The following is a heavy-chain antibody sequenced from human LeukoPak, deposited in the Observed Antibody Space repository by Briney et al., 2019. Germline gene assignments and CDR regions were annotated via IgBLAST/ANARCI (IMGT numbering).Heavy chain of an antibody. V-gene: IGHV3-33*01. CDR1: GFTFSSYG. D-gene: IGHD6-13*01. Sequence: PGGSLRLSCAAPGFTFSSYGMHWVREAPGKGLEWVAVILSDGSKEFYTDSVKGRFTISRDNSKNTLYLQMNSLRADDTAVYYCARDQYSSSWSAYDYYYYMDVWGKGTTVTVSS. J-gene: IGHJ6*03. CDR3: ARDQYSSSWSAYDYYYYMDV. CDR2: ILSDGSKE.